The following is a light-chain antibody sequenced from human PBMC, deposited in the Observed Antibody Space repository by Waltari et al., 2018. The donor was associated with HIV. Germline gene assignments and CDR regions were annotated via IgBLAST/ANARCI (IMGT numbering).Light chain of an antibody. CDR2: DAS. J-gene: IGKJ1*01. CDR3: QQRSNWT. V-gene: IGKV3-11*01. Sequence: EIVLPQSPATLSLSPGDRATLSCRASQSVSSYLAWYQQKPGQAPRLLIYDASNRATGIPARFSGSGSGTDFTLTISSLEPEDFAVYYCQQRSNWTFGQGTKVEIK. CDR1: QSVSSY.